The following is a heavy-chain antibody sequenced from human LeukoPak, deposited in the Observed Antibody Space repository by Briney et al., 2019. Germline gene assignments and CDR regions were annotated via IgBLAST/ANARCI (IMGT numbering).Heavy chain of an antibody. CDR3: ARNFKAPYDFWSGYYYYYYYMDV. J-gene: IGHJ6*03. CDR1: GYTLTELS. CDR2: ISAYNGNT. Sequence: ASVKVSCKVSGYTLTELSMHWVRQAPGKGLEWMGWISAYNGNTNYAQKLQGRVTMTTDTSTSTAYMELRSLRSDDTAVYYCARNFKAPYDFWSGYYYYYYYMDVWGKGTTVTVSS. D-gene: IGHD3-3*01. V-gene: IGHV1-18*01.